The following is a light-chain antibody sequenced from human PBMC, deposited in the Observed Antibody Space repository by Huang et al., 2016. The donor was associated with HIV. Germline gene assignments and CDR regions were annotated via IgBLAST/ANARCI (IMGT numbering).Light chain of an antibody. CDR1: ERLFHSNGYNY. Sequence: DIVMTQSPLSLAVTPGETASISCRSSERLFHSNGYNYVEWYQQKTGQSPRLLIYMGSTRASGVPDRIRGSGAGTDFTLKISIEEADDVGVYYCMQGLQTRITFGQGTRLEIK. CDR3: MQGLQTRIT. V-gene: IGKV2-28*01. CDR2: MGS. J-gene: IGKJ5*01.